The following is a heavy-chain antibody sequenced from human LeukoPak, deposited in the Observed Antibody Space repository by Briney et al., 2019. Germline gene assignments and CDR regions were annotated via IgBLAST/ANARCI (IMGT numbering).Heavy chain of an antibody. CDR2: INPNSGGT. CDR1: GYTFTGYY. CDR3: ARDYDILTGYHRYNWFDP. Sequence: ASVKVSCKASGYTFTGYYMHWVRQAPGQGLEWMGWINPNSGGTNYAQKFQGRVTMTRDTSTSTAYMELSRLRSDDTAVYYCARDYDILTGYHRYNWFDPWGQGTLVTVSS. V-gene: IGHV1-2*02. D-gene: IGHD3-9*01. J-gene: IGHJ5*02.